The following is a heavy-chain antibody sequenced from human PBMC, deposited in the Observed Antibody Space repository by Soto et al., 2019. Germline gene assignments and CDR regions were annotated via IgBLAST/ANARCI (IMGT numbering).Heavy chain of an antibody. CDR3: ARHHYYDSIRGNWFDP. CDR2: IYPGDSDT. D-gene: IGHD3-22*01. V-gene: IGHV5-51*01. J-gene: IGHJ5*02. Sequence: HGESLKISCKGSGYSFTSYWIGWVRQMPGKGLEWMGIIYPGDSDTRYSPSFQGQVTISADKSISTAYLQWSSLKASDTAMYYCARHHYYDSIRGNWFDPWGQGTLVTVSS. CDR1: GYSFTSYW.